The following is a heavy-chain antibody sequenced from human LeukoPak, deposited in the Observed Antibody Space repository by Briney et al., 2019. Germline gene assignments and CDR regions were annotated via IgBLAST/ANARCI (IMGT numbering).Heavy chain of an antibody. Sequence: GGSLRLSCAASGFTFDDYATHWVRQAPGKGLEWVSGISWNSGSIGYADSVKGRFTISRDNAKNSLYLQMNSLRAEDTALYYCAKARRRNDAFDIWGQGTMVTVSS. CDR3: AKARRRNDAFDI. J-gene: IGHJ3*02. CDR1: GFTFDDYA. V-gene: IGHV3-9*01. CDR2: ISWNSGSI.